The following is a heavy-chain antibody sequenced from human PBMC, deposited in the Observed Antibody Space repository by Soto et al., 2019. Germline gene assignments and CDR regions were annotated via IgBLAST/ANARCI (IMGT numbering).Heavy chain of an antibody. CDR1: GYTFTAYY. D-gene: IGHD3-10*01. Sequence: QVQLVQSGAEVKEPGDSVRVSCEASGYTFTAYYIHWVRQAPGQGLEWMGWINPKFGDTTYAQDFQGRVSMTRDMSISTVYMEWSRLTSDDTAIYYCARNMDYYYGSGSGNGHGFWGQGTTVNVFS. CDR2: INPKFGDT. CDR3: ARNMDYYYGSGSGNGHGF. V-gene: IGHV1-2*02. J-gene: IGHJ6*02.